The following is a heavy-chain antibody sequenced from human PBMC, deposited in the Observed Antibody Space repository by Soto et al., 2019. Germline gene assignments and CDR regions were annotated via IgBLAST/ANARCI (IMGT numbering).Heavy chain of an antibody. D-gene: IGHD6-13*01. V-gene: IGHV1-69*01. CDR1: GGTFSNYA. CDR2: FIPVFDST. Sequence: QVQLVQSGAEVKKPGSSVTVSCKASGGTFSNYAINWVRQAPGQGLEWLGGFIPVFDSTRYAQKFLGRVTITADESTSTAYMELSSLRSEDTAVDYCARALYSSTWSYYYYGMEVWGQGTTVTVSS. J-gene: IGHJ6*02. CDR3: ARALYSSTWSYYYYGMEV.